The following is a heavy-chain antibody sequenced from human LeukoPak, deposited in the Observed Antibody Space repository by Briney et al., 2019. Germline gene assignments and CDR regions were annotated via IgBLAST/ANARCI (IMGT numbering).Heavy chain of an antibody. D-gene: IGHD1-26*01. CDR3: SRGVGATDS. Sequence: ETLSLTCDVSGGSVTSTNWWTWVRQPPGKGLVWVSRITSDGSSTTYADSVKGRFTISRDNAKNTLYLQMNSLRAEDTAVYYCSRGVGATDSWGQGTLVTVSS. CDR1: GGSVTSTNW. V-gene: IGHV3-74*03. CDR2: ITSDGSST. J-gene: IGHJ4*02.